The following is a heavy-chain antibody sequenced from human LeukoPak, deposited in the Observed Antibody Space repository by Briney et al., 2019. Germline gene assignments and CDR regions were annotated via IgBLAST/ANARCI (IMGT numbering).Heavy chain of an antibody. CDR2: IKNDGTVK. Sequence: PGGSLRLSCAASGFTFSYHWMTWVRQAPGKGLEWVANIKNDGTVKNYVDSVKGRFTISRDNAKNSLYLQMNSLRAEDAGVYYCAKDQGWCSGGNCYPQHWGQGTLVTVSS. J-gene: IGHJ1*01. V-gene: IGHV3-7*01. CDR1: GFTFSYHW. CDR3: AKDQGWCSGGNCYPQH. D-gene: IGHD2-15*01.